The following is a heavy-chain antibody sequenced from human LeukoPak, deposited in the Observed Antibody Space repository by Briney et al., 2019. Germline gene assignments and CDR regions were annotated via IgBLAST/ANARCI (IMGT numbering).Heavy chain of an antibody. CDR3: ARSDCSSTSCDGGSFDY. J-gene: IGHJ4*02. Sequence: GASVKVSCKASGYTFTSYGISWVRQAPGQGLEWMGGISAYKGNTNYAQKLQGRVTMTTHTSTRTAYRELRSLRSDDTAVYYCARSDCSSTSCDGGSFDYWGQGTLVTVSS. D-gene: IGHD2-2*01. CDR2: ISAYKGNT. CDR1: GYTFTSYG. V-gene: IGHV1-18*01.